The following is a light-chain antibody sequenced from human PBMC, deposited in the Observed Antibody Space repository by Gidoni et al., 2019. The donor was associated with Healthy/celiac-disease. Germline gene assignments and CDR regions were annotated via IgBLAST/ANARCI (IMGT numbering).Light chain of an antibody. CDR3: QQYGSSPYT. Sequence: EIVLMQQPGTLSSSPGERATLPCRASQSVSSSYLAWYQQKPGQAPRLLIYGASTGATGIPDRFSGSGSGTDFTLTISRLEPEDFAVYYCQQYGSSPYTFGQGTKLEIK. J-gene: IGKJ2*01. CDR2: GAS. V-gene: IGKV3-20*01. CDR1: QSVSSSY.